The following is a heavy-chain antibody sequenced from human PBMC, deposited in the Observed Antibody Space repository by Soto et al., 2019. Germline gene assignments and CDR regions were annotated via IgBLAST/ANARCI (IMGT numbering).Heavy chain of an antibody. Sequence: PGVSMRVSRTAAGCNCISYCGSWVRQETGKGLEWVSGISGSGISTHYADSVKGRFTVSRDNSKNTLHLQMNSLRAEDTAVYNCAKEPVGPDWYFDLWGRGTLVTVSS. V-gene: IGHV3-23*01. J-gene: IGHJ2*01. CDR2: ISGSGIST. CDR1: GCNCISYC. CDR3: AKEPVGPDWYFDL.